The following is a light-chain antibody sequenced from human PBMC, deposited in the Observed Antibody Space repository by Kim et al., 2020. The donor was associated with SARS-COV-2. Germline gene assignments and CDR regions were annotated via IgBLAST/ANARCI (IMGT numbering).Light chain of an antibody. J-gene: IGKJ3*01. Sequence: DIQMTQSPSSVSASVGDRVTITCRASQDISTWLAWYQQKPGQAPKLLIYAASHLQSGVPLRFSGSGSGTDFTLTISSLQPEDFATYFCQQANNLFTFGPGTKVDIK. CDR3: QQANNLFT. CDR1: QDISTW. CDR2: AAS. V-gene: IGKV1-12*01.